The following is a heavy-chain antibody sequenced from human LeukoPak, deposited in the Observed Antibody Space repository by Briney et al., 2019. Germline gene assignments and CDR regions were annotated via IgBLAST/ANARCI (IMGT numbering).Heavy chain of an antibody. D-gene: IGHD2-2*01. CDR2: IYYSGST. J-gene: IGHJ4*02. CDR1: GGSVSSGSYY. V-gene: IGHV4-61*01. Sequence: SETLSLTCTVSGGSVSSGSYYWSWIRQPPGKGLEWIGYIYYSGSTNYNPSLKSRVTISVDTSKNRFSLKLSSVTAADTAVYYCARSTRWYFDYWGQGTLVTVSS. CDR3: ARSTRWYFDY.